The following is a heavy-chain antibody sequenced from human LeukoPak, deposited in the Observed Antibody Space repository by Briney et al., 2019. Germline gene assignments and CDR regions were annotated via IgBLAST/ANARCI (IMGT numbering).Heavy chain of an antibody. CDR3: AKDLAATQLSYFDY. CDR1: GFTFSSYA. CDR2: ISGSGGST. Sequence: PGGSLRLSCAASGFTFSSYAMSWVRQAPGKGLEWGSAISGSGGSTHYADSVKGRFTISRDNSKNTLYLQMNSLRAEDTAVYYCAKDLAATQLSYFDYWGQGTLVTVSS. V-gene: IGHV3-23*01. D-gene: IGHD2-15*01. J-gene: IGHJ4*02.